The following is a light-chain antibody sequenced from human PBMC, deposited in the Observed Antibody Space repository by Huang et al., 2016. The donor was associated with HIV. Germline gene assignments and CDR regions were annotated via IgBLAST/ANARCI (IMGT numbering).Light chain of an antibody. CDR3: LQTFNAPFT. Sequence: IQMTQSPSSLPASVGDRVSITCRASQNIYTYLTWFQVQPGKPPKSLISSASSLQRVVPLRFSGNGSGTDFTLSIGSLQPEDFATYYCLQTFNAPFTFGPGTKVDLK. CDR1: QNIYTY. V-gene: IGKV1-39*01. CDR2: SAS. J-gene: IGKJ3*01.